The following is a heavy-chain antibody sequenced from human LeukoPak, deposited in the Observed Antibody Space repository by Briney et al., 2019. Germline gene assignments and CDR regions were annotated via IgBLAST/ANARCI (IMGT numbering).Heavy chain of an antibody. Sequence: SETLSLTCTVSGGSISSSYYYWGWIRQPPGKGLEWIGSIYYSGSTYYNPSLKSRVTISVDTSKNQFSLKLRSVTAADTAVYYCARDSLQGLDYWGQGTLVTVSS. CDR2: IYYSGST. D-gene: IGHD4-11*01. V-gene: IGHV4-39*02. J-gene: IGHJ4*02. CDR3: ARDSLQGLDY. CDR1: GGSISSSYYY.